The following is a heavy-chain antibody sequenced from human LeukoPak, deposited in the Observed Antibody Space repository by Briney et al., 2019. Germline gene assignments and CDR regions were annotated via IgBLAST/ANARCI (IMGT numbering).Heavy chain of an antibody. CDR2: ISIGGDST. D-gene: IGHD1-26*01. CDR1: GFTFSSYP. V-gene: IGHV3-23*01. J-gene: IGHJ4*02. Sequence: GGSLRLSCAASGFTFSSYPMNWVRQAPGKGLEWISVISIGGDSTYYADSVKGRFTISRDNSKNTLYLQMNSLRAEDTAVYYCAKKYSGSYPFDYWGQGTLVTVSS. CDR3: AKKYSGSYPFDY.